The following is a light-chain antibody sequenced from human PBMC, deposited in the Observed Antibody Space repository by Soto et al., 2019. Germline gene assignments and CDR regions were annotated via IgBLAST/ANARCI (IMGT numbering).Light chain of an antibody. Sequence: EIVMTQSLATLSVSPGERATLSCRASQSVSSNLAWYQQKPGQAPRLLIYGASTRATGIPARFSGSGSGTNFTLTISSLQSEDFAVYYCQQYNNWHPITFGQGTKLEIK. J-gene: IGKJ2*01. CDR1: QSVSSN. CDR2: GAS. CDR3: QQYNNWHPIT. V-gene: IGKV3-15*01.